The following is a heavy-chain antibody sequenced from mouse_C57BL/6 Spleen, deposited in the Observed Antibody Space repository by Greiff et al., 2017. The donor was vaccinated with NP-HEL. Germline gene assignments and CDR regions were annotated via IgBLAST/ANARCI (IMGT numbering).Heavy chain of an antibody. D-gene: IGHD4-1*01. V-gene: IGHV1-22*01. CDR3: AREGTTGTGDY. J-gene: IGHJ2*01. CDR2: INPNNGGT. Sequence: EVQLKQSGPELVKPGASVKMSCKASGYTFTDYNMHWVKQSHGKSLEWIGYINPNNGGTSYNQKFKGKATLTVNKSSSTAYMELRSLTSEDSAVYYCAREGTTGTGDYWGQGTTLTVSS. CDR1: GYTFTDYN.